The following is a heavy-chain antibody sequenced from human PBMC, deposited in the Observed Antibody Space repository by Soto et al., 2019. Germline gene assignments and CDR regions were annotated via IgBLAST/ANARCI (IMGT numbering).Heavy chain of an antibody. CDR2: ITGGGDNT. J-gene: IGHJ4*02. CDR3: TQDGGSRDWLTVN. D-gene: IGHD3-9*01. CDR1: GFTFTPYP. Sequence: EVQLLESGGDWLQPGGPWKPSFAPPGFTFTPYPWSGIRKAPGKGREWVSAITGGGDNTYYADSVKGRFTISRDNSKNTLYLQMNSLRAEDTAFYYCTQDGGSRDWLTVNWGQGTLVTVSS. V-gene: IGHV3-23*01.